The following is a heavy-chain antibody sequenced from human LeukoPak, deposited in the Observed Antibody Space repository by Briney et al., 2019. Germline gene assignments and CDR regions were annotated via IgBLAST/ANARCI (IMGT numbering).Heavy chain of an antibody. CDR3: ARESYYDSSGYYGGY. CDR2: ISSSSSYI. J-gene: IGHJ4*02. D-gene: IGHD3-22*01. V-gene: IGHV3-21*01. Sequence: GGSLRLSCAASGFTFSSYWMHWVRQAPGKGLEWVSSISSSSSYIYYADSVKGRFTISRDNAKNSLYLQMNSLRAEDTAVYYCARESYYDSSGYYGGYWGQGTLVTVSS. CDR1: GFTFSSYW.